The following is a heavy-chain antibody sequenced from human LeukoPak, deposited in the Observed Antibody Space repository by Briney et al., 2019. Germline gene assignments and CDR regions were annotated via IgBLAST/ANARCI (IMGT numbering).Heavy chain of an antibody. V-gene: IGHV4-59*01. CDR2: IYYSGST. CDR1: GGSFSSYY. D-gene: IGHD6-19*01. CDR3: ARTYIAVAVAFDI. J-gene: IGHJ3*02. Sequence: SETLSLTCAVYGGSFSSYYWSWIRQPPGKGLEWIGYIYYSGSTNYNPSLKSRVTISVDTSKNQFSLKLSSVTAADTAVYYCARTYIAVAVAFDIWGQGTMVTVSS.